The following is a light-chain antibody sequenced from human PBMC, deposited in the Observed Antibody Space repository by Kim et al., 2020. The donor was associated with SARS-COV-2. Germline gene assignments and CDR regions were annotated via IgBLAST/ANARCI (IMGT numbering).Light chain of an antibody. J-gene: IGKJ1*01. CDR2: DAS. CDR1: ESITDW. CDR3: QHFNSHSPET. Sequence: DIQMTQSPSTMSASVGDRVTITCRASESITDWLAWYQQKPGKAPNLLIYDASRLESGVPSRFSGSGFGTEFTLTISNLQPDDFATYYCQHFNSHSPETFGQGTKVDFK. V-gene: IGKV1-5*01.